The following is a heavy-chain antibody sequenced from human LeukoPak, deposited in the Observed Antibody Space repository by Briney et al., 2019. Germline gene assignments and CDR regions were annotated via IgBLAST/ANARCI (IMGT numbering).Heavy chain of an antibody. CDR1: GYSFTTYW. CDR2: IYPGDSDA. J-gene: IGHJ3*02. V-gene: IGHV5-51*01. D-gene: IGHD2-21*02. CDR3: ARQGRIVVVTTTHDAFDI. Sequence: GESLKISCTGFGYSFTTYWIGWVRQMPGKGLEWMGSIYPGDSDARYSPSLQGQVTISVDKSISTAYLQWSSLKASATAMYYCARQGRIVVVTTTHDAFDIWGQGTMVTVSS.